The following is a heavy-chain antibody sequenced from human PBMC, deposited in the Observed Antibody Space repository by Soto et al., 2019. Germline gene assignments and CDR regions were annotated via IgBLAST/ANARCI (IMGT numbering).Heavy chain of an antibody. J-gene: IGHJ3*02. Sequence: GASVKVSCKASGYTFTSYGISWVRQAPGQGLEWMGWISAYNGNTNYAQKLQGRDTMTTDTSTSTAYMELRSLRSDDTAVYYCARDPDYDFWSGDAFDIWGQGTMVTVSS. CDR1: GYTFTSYG. CDR2: ISAYNGNT. V-gene: IGHV1-18*04. D-gene: IGHD3-3*01. CDR3: ARDPDYDFWSGDAFDI.